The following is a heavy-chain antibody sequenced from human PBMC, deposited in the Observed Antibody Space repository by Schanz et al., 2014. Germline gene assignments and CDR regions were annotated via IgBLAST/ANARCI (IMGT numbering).Heavy chain of an antibody. D-gene: IGHD6-13*01. CDR1: GFTFNIYA. Sequence: EVQLLESGGGLVQPGGSLRLSCAASGFTFNIYAMSWVRQAPGKGLEWVAGISGSGTTTYYAASVKGRFTISRDNSKNTLYLEMNSLRVEDTALYYCAKDKAAGSAWFDDFNVWGQGTMVTVSS. J-gene: IGHJ3*01. CDR2: ISGSGTTT. V-gene: IGHV3-23*01. CDR3: AKDKAAGSAWFDDFNV.